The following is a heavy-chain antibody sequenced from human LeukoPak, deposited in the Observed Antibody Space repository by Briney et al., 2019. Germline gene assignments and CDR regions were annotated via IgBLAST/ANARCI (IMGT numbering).Heavy chain of an antibody. CDR1: GYTFTGYY. J-gene: IGHJ4*02. CDR3: ARSNYDILTGYGFDY. D-gene: IGHD3-9*01. V-gene: IGHV1-2*02. CDR2: INPNSGGT. Sequence: ASVKVSCKASGYTFTGYYMHWVQQAPGQGLEWMGWINPNSGGTNYAQKFQGRVTMTRDTSISTAYTELSRLRSDDTAVYYCARSNYDILTGYGFDYWGQGTLVTVSS.